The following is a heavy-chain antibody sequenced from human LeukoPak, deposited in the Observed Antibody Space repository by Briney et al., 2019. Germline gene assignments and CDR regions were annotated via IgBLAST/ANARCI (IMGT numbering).Heavy chain of an antibody. CDR3: ARQFPAGIAAAGTGY. J-gene: IGHJ4*02. Sequence: PSETLSLTCTVSGDSISGSTYYWGWIRQPPGKGLDWIGSINYSGTTNYNPSLESRVTISVDTAKNQFSLKVSSVTAADTAVYYCARQFPAGIAAAGTGYWGQGTLVTVSS. CDR2: INYSGTT. V-gene: IGHV4-39*01. CDR1: GDSISGSTYY. D-gene: IGHD6-13*01.